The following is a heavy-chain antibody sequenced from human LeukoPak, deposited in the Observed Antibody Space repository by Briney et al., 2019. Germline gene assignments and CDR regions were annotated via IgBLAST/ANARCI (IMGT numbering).Heavy chain of an antibody. Sequence: ASVKVSCKASGYTFTSYYMHWVRQAPGQGLEWMGWISAYNGNTNYAQKLQGRVTMTTDTSTSTAYMELRSLRSDDTAVYYCARDIMYYYGSGSYDYWGQGTLVTVSS. CDR1: GYTFTSYY. CDR3: ARDIMYYYGSGSYDY. J-gene: IGHJ4*02. CDR2: ISAYNGNT. V-gene: IGHV1-18*04. D-gene: IGHD3-10*01.